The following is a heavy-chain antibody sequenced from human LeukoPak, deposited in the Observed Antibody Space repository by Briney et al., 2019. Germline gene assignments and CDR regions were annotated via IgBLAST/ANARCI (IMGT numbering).Heavy chain of an antibody. CDR3: AREARWLRLAYMDV. CDR1: GYTFTGYY. Sequence: GASVKVSCKASGYTFTGYYMHWVRQAPGQGLEWMGWISAYNGNTNYAQKLQGRVTMTTDTSTSTAYMELRSLRSDDTAVYYCAREARWLRLAYMDVWGKGTTVTISS. J-gene: IGHJ6*03. V-gene: IGHV1-18*04. CDR2: ISAYNGNT. D-gene: IGHD5-12*01.